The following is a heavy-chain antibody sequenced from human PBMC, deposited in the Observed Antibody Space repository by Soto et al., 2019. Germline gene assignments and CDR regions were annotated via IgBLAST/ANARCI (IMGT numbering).Heavy chain of an antibody. V-gene: IGHV1-3*01. CDR3: ARGGSLYWYFDL. CDR1: GYTFTSYA. J-gene: IGHJ2*01. CDR2: INAGNGNT. Sequence: QVQLVQSGAEVKKPGASVKVSCKASGYTFTSYAMHWVRQAPGQRLEWMGWINAGNGNTKYSQKFQGRVTITRDTSASPAYMELSSLRSEATAVYYCARGGSLYWYFDLWGRGTLVTVSS. D-gene: IGHD1-26*01.